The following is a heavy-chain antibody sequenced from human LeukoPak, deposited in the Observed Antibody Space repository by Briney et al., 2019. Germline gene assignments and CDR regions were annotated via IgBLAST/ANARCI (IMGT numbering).Heavy chain of an antibody. V-gene: IGHV3-21*01. D-gene: IGHD4-17*01. CDR3: ARDNFGDYIIDY. J-gene: IGHJ4*02. CDR1: GFTFSSYS. CDR2: ISSSSSYI. Sequence: PGGSLRLSCAASGFTFSSYSMNWVRHAPGKGLEWVSSISSSSSYIYYADSVKGRFTISRDNAKNSLYLQMHSVRAEDTAVYYCARDNFGDYIIDYWGQGTLVTVSS.